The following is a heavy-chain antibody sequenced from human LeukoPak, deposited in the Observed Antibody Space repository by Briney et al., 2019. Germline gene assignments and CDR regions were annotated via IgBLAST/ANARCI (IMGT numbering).Heavy chain of an antibody. V-gene: IGHV3-23*01. CDR3: ARSDWFDP. CDR2: ISGSGGST. J-gene: IGHJ5*02. D-gene: IGHD2-21*01. Sequence: PGGSLRLSCAASGFTFSSYGMIWVRQAPGKGLEWVSAISGSGGSTYYADSVKGRFTISRDNAKNTLYLQMNSLRAEDTAVYYCARSDWFDPWGQGTLVIVSS. CDR1: GFTFSSYG.